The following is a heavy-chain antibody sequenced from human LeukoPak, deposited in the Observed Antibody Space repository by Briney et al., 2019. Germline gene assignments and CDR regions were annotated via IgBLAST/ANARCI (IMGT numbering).Heavy chain of an antibody. J-gene: IGHJ4*02. D-gene: IGHD3-10*01. Sequence: GGSLRLSCAASGFIFNSYGMHWVRQAPGKGLEWVAFIRYDGSNKYYADSVKGRFTISRDNAKNSLYLQMNSLRAEDTAVYYCARLSDYGSGSGELSDFDYWGQGTLVTVSS. V-gene: IGHV3-30*02. CDR1: GFIFNSYG. CDR3: ARLSDYGSGSGELSDFDY. CDR2: IRYDGSNK.